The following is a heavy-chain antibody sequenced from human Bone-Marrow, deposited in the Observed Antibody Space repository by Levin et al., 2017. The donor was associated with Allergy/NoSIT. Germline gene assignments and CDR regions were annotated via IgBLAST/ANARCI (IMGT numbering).Heavy chain of an antibody. Sequence: ASVKVSCKASGYTFTSYYIHWVRQAPGQGLEWMGIINPSGSRTINPSDGEANYAQKFQGRVTMTRDTSTSTVYMELSSLRSDDTAVYYCARDLPRRKRSTIFGVVYGMDVWGQGTTVTVPS. CDR2: INPSGSRTINPSDGEA. CDR3: ARDLPRRKRSTIFGVVYGMDV. J-gene: IGHJ6*02. CDR1: GYTFTSYY. D-gene: IGHD3-3*01. V-gene: IGHV1-46*01.